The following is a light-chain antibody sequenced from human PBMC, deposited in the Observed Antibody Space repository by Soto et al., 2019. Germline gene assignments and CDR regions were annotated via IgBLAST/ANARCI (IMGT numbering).Light chain of an antibody. CDR2: GAS. CDR3: QQYGSSPPYT. Sequence: EIVLTQSPGTLSLSPGERATLSCRASQSLSSNYLAWYQQKPGQAPRLLIYGASSRATGIPDRFSGSGSGTDFNLTISRLEPEDCAVYYCQQYGSSPPYTFGQGTKLDIK. V-gene: IGKV3-20*01. J-gene: IGKJ2*01. CDR1: QSLSSNY.